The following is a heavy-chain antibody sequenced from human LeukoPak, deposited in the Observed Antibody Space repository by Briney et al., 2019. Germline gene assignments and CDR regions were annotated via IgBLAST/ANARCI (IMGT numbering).Heavy chain of an antibody. CDR1: GFTFSSYW. CDR2: INSDGSSA. J-gene: IGHJ6*03. V-gene: IGHV3-74*01. CDR3: AKGRYYYGSGSFMDV. D-gene: IGHD3-10*01. Sequence: HTGGSLRLSCAVSGFTFSSYWMHWVRQAPGKGLVWVSRINSDGSSATYADSVKGRFTVSRDNAKNTLYLQMNSLRAEDTAVYYCAKGRYYYGSGSFMDVWGKGTTVTVSS.